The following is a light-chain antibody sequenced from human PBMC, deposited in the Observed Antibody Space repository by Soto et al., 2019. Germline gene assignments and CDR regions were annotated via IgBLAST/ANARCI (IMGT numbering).Light chain of an antibody. V-gene: IGKV3-20*01. CDR3: HQYGTSPRT. CDR1: QSLRRGD. CDR2: GAS. Sequence: PGERATLSCRASQSLRRGDLAXYQXIXGXXXGXXXYGASSRATGIPDGFSGSGSGTDFNLTVSRLAPEDFAVYYCHQYGTSPRTFGQGTKVDIK. J-gene: IGKJ1*01.